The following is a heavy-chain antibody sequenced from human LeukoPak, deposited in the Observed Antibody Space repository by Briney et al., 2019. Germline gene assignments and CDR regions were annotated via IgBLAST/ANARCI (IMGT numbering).Heavy chain of an antibody. CDR2: INPSGGST. Sequence: ASVKVSCKASGYTFTSYYMHWVRQAPGQGLEWMGIINPSGGSTSYAQKFQGRGTMNRDRSTSTVYMELRRLRSDDTAVYYCARDLRNYYGSGSYPYWGQGTLVTVSS. CDR1: GYTFTSYY. J-gene: IGHJ4*02. D-gene: IGHD3-10*01. V-gene: IGHV1-46*01. CDR3: ARDLRNYYGSGSYPY.